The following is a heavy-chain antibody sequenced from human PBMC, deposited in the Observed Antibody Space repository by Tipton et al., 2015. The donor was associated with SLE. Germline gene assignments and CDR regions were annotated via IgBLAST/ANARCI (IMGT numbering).Heavy chain of an antibody. Sequence: TLSLTCTVSGGSISSGSYYWGWIRQPPGKGLEWIGSIYYSGSTNYNPSLKSRVTISVDTSKNQFSLKLSSVTAADTAVYYCAGDMQQWGYDYWGQGTLVTVSS. J-gene: IGHJ4*02. V-gene: IGHV4-39*07. CDR1: GGSISSGSYY. D-gene: IGHD6-19*01. CDR3: AGDMQQWGYDY. CDR2: IYYSGST.